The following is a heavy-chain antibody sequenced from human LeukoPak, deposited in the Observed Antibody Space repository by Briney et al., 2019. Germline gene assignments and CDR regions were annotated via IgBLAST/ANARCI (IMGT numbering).Heavy chain of an antibody. CDR2: IWYDGSDK. CDR3: AREDQPRGTFDY. V-gene: IGHV3-33*01. Sequence: GRSLRLSCAASGFTFSSYGMHWVRQAPGKGLEWVAVIWYDGSDKYCADSVRGRFTISRDNSKNTLYLQMNSLRAEDTALYYCAREDQPRGTFDYWGQGILVTVSS. D-gene: IGHD2-15*01. J-gene: IGHJ4*02. CDR1: GFTFSSYG.